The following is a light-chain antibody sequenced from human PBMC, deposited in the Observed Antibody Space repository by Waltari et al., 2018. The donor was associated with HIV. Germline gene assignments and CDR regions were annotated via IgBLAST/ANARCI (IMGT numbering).Light chain of an antibody. CDR1: EPVNSN. CDR3: QHYNNWPPWT. CDR2: GAT. V-gene: IGKV3-15*01. Sequence: EIIMTQSPLTLSASPGDTVILSCRASEPVNSNLAWYQQNPGQAPRFLIYGATTRATGVPVRFTGSGSETEFILTISSLQAEDFAVYYCQHYNNWPPWTFGPGTTVEVK. J-gene: IGKJ1*01.